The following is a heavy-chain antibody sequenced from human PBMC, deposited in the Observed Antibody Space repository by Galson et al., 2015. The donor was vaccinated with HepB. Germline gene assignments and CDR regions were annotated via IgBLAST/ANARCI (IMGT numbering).Heavy chain of an antibody. CDR2: IIPIFGTA. CDR3: ARQYDTSGYYAY. D-gene: IGHD3-22*01. CDR1: GGTFSSYA. V-gene: IGHV1-69*13. Sequence: SVKVSCKASGGTFSSYAISWVRQAPGQGLEWMGGIIPIFGTANYAQKFQGRVTITADESTSTTHMVLSSLRSEDTALYYCARQYDTSGYYAYWGQGTLVTVSS. J-gene: IGHJ4*02.